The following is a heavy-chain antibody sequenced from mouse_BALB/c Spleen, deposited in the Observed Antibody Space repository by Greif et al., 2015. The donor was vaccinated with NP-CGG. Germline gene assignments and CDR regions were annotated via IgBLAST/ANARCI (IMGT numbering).Heavy chain of an antibody. CDR2: IFPGTGTT. CDR1: GYTFTSYW. V-gene: IGHV1S132*01. D-gene: IGHD1-1*01. CDR3: ARDGLLLRCSDYAVDC. J-gene: IGHJ4*01. Sequence: VQLQQSGAELVKPGASVKLSCKTSGYTFTSYWIQWVKQRPGQGLGWIGEIFPGTGTTYYNEKFKGKATLTIDTSSSAAYMQLGGLTSEDSAVYLCARDGLLLRCSDYAVDCWGQGASVAVSS.